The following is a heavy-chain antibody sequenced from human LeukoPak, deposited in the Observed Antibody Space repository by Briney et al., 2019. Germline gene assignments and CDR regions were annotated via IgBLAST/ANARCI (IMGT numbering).Heavy chain of an antibody. CDR1: GFTFSSYS. Sequence: GGSLRLSCAASGFTFSSYSMNWVRQAPGKGLEWVSSISTSSSYIYYADSVKGRFTISRDNAKNSLYLQMNSLRAEDTAVYYCARDRTYGSGSYSFDYWGQGTLVTVSS. J-gene: IGHJ4*02. D-gene: IGHD3-10*01. CDR2: ISTSSSYI. CDR3: ARDRTYGSGSYSFDY. V-gene: IGHV3-21*01.